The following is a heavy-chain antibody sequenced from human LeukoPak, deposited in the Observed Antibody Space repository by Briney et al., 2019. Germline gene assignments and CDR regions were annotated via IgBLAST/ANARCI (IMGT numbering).Heavy chain of an antibody. V-gene: IGHV4-38-2*01. Sequence: PSETLSLTCAVSGYSISGGYYWGWIRQPPGKGLEWIGSIYHSGSTYYNPSLKSRVTISVDTSKNQFSLKLSSVTAADTAVYYCARRGYYYGSGSYVWYWFDPWGQGTLVTVSS. CDR3: ARRGYYYGSGSYVWYWFDP. D-gene: IGHD3-10*01. CDR2: IYHSGST. J-gene: IGHJ5*02. CDR1: GYSISGGYY.